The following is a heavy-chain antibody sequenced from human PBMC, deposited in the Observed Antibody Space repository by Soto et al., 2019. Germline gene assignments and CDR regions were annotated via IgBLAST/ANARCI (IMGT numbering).Heavy chain of an antibody. CDR3: AKPTLWGYSSSSPLDY. J-gene: IGHJ4*02. CDR2: ISYDGSNK. CDR1: GFTFSSYG. V-gene: IGHV3-30*18. Sequence: GGSLRLSCAASGFTFSSYGMHWVRQAPGKGLEWVAVISYDGSNKYYADSVKGRFTISRDNSKNTLYLQMNSLRAEDTAVYYCAKPTLWGYSSSSPLDYWGQGTLVTVSS. D-gene: IGHD6-13*01.